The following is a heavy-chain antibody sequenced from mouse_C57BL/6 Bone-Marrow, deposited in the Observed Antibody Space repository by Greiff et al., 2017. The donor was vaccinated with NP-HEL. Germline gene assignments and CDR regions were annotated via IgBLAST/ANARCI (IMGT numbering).Heavy chain of an antibody. V-gene: IGHV5-6*01. D-gene: IGHD1-1*01. CDR3: ARPFITTVPDY. J-gene: IGHJ2*01. CDR1: GFTFSSYG. CDR2: ISSGGSYT. Sequence: EVQRVESGGDLVKPGGSLKLSCAASGFTFSSYGMSWVRQTPDKRLEWVATISSGGSYTYYPDSVKGRFTISRDNAKNTLYLQMSSLKSEDTAMYYCARPFITTVPDYWGQGTTLTVSS.